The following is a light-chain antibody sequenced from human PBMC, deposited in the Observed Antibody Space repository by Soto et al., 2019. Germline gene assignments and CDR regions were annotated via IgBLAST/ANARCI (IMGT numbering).Light chain of an antibody. CDR3: SSYTTSNTRQIV. Sequence: QSALTQPASVSGSPGQSITISCTGTSSDVGGYNYVSWYQHHPGKAPKLLIYDVSNRPSGISNRFSGSTSDNTASLTISGLQPEDEADYYCSSYTTSNTRQIVFGTGTKVTVL. CDR1: SSDVGGYNY. J-gene: IGLJ1*01. CDR2: DVS. V-gene: IGLV2-14*03.